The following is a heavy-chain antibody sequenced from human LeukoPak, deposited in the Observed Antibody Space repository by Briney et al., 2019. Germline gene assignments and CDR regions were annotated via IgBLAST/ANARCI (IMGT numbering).Heavy chain of an antibody. CDR2: IKQDGSEK. J-gene: IGHJ4*02. CDR1: GFTFSSYW. Sequence: PGGSLRLSCAASGFTFSSYWMSWVRQAPGKGLEWVANIKQDGSEKYYVDSVKGRFTISRDNAKNSLYLQMNSLRAEDTAVYYCARVGLYSSSWLTAMYYFDYWGQGTLVTVSS. V-gene: IGHV3-7*01. D-gene: IGHD6-13*01. CDR3: ARVGLYSSSWLTAMYYFDY.